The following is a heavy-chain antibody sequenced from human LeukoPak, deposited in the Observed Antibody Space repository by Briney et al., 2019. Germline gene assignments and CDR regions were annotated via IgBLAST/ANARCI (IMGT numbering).Heavy chain of an antibody. D-gene: IGHD4-17*01. CDR2: INHSGST. CDR1: GGSFSGYY. CDR3: ARGQTTVTTSGDYFDY. V-gene: IGHV4-34*01. J-gene: IGHJ4*02. Sequence: PSETLSLTCAVYGGSFSGYYWSWIRQPPGKGLEWIGEINHSGSTNYNPSLKSRVTISVDTSKNQFSLKLSSVTAADTAVYYCARGQTTVTTSGDYFDYWGQGTLVTVSS.